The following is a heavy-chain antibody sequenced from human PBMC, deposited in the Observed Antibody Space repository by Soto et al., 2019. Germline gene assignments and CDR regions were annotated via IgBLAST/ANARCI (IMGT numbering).Heavy chain of an antibody. CDR2: LYYSGST. CDR1: GGSISTSSYY. V-gene: IGHV4-39*01. Sequence: QLQLQESGPGLVKPSETLSLTCTVSGGSISTSSYYWGWVRQSPGKGLEWIGSLYYSGSTYYNPSLKSRVTISMDTSKNQFSLRLSSVTAADTAVFYCGRHLYMSGSRGPFDYWGQGTLVTVSS. CDR3: GRHLYMSGSRGPFDY. D-gene: IGHD2-2*02. J-gene: IGHJ4*02.